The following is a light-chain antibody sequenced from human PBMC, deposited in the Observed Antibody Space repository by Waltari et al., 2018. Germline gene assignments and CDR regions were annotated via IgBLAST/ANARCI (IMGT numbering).Light chain of an antibody. CDR3: LLYIGSGIWV. J-gene: IGLJ3*02. CDR2: KGN. V-gene: IGLV8-61*01. CDR1: SGSPSDTSY. Sequence: QTVVTQEPSLSVSPGGTVTLTCALSSGSPSDTSYARWYQQTPGQPPRTLVYKGNRRSSGVPDRFSCSILGNKAALTITGAQADDESDYYCLLYIGSGIWVFGGGTKLTVL.